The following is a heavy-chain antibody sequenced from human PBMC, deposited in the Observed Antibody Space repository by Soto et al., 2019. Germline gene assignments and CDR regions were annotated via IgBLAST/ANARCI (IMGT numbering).Heavy chain of an antibody. CDR2: IYYSGST. Sequence: SETLSLTCTVSGGSISSYYWSWIRQPPGKGLEWIGYIYYSGSTNYNPSLKRRVTISVDTSKNQFSLKLSSVTAADTAVYYCARDQLGSYYDYWGQGTRVTVS. V-gene: IGHV4-59*01. D-gene: IGHD3-10*01. J-gene: IGHJ4*02. CDR1: GGSISSYY. CDR3: ARDQLGSYYDY.